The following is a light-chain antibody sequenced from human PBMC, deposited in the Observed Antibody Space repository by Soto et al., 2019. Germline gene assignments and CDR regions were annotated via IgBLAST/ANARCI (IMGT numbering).Light chain of an antibody. J-gene: IGKJ5*01. V-gene: IGKV3-20*01. CDR1: QSVSSN. Sequence: DIVLPQSPGTLSLSPGERATLSCRASQSVSSNLAWYQQRPGQAPRLLIFGASTRATGCPTRFSGSGSGTEFTLTIDGLEPEDFVVYYCQQYGYSPITFGQGTRLEIK. CDR3: QQYGYSPIT. CDR2: GAS.